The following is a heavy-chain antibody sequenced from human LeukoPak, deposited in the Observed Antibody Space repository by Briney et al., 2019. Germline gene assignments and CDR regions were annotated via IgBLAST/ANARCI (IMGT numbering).Heavy chain of an antibody. D-gene: IGHD6-13*01. CDR3: ASWAGAAPGFNGPFDY. J-gene: IGHJ4*02. V-gene: IGHV3-66*01. CDR1: EFSVGSNY. Sequence: GGSLRLSCAASEFSVGSNYMTWVRQAPGKGLEWVSLIYSGGSTYYADSVKGRFTISRDNSKNTLYLQMNSLRAEDTAVYYCASWAGAAPGFNGPFDYWGQGTLVTVSS. CDR2: IYSGGST.